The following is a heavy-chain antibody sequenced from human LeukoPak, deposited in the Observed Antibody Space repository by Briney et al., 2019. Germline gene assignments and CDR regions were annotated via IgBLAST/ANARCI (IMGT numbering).Heavy chain of an antibody. CDR1: GFTFSSYW. J-gene: IGHJ4*02. Sequence: GGSLRLSCAASGFTFSSYWMSWVRQAPGKGLEWAANIKQDGSEKYYVDSVKGRFTISRDNAKNSLYLQMNSLRAEDTAVYYCARDRRTVVTPFDYWGQGTLVTVSS. CDR3: ARDRRTVVTPFDY. D-gene: IGHD4-23*01. V-gene: IGHV3-7*01. CDR2: IKQDGSEK.